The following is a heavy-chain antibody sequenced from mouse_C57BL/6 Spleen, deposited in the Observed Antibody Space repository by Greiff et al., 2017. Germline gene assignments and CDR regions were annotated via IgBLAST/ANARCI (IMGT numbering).Heavy chain of an antibody. V-gene: IGHV3-6*01. CDR2: ISYDGSN. D-gene: IGHD2-5*01. Sequence: DVKLQESGPGLVKPSQSLSLTCSVTGYSITSGYYWNWIRQFPGNKLEWMGYISYDGSNNYNPSLKNRISITRDTSKNQFFLKLNSVTTEDTATYYCAREGSYYSNYDFDYWGQGTTLTVSS. CDR1: GYSITSGYY. CDR3: AREGSYYSNYDFDY. J-gene: IGHJ2*01.